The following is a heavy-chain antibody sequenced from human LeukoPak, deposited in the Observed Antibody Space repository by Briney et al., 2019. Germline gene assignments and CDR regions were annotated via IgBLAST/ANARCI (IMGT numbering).Heavy chain of an antibody. CDR3: AKGHVVGATLDY. CDR2: IWYDGSNK. J-gene: IGHJ4*02. D-gene: IGHD1-26*01. V-gene: IGHV3-30*02. CDR1: GFTFSSYG. Sequence: GGSLRLSCAASGFTFSSYGMHWVRQAPGKGLEWVAFIWYDGSNKYYADSVKGRFTISRDNSKNTLYLQMNSLRAEDTAVYYCAKGHVVGATLDYWGQGTLVTVSS.